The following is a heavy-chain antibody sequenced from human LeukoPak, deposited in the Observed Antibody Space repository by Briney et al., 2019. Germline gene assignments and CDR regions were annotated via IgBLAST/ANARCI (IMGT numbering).Heavy chain of an antibody. V-gene: IGHV1-69*13. CDR2: IIPIFGTA. CDR1: GGTFTSYA. D-gene: IGHD3-22*01. CDR3: ARGSGYYYYYYGMDV. Sequence: SVKVSCKDSGGTFTSYAISWVRQAPGQGLEWMGGIIPIFGTANYAQKFQGRVTITADESTSTAYMELSSLRSEDTAVYYCARGSGYYYYYYGMDVWGQGTTVTVSS. J-gene: IGHJ6*02.